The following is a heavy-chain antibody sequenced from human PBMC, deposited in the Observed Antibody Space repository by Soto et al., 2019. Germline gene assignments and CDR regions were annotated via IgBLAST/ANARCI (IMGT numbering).Heavy chain of an antibody. CDR2: ISYDGSNK. J-gene: IGHJ6*02. D-gene: IGHD2-21*02. Sequence: QVQLVESGGGVVQPGRSLRLSCAASGFTFSSYGMHWVRQAPGTGLEWVAVISYDGSNKYYADSVKGRFTISRDNSKNTLYLQMNSLRAEDTAVYYCAKDRGKTVTARVGMDVWGHGTTVTVSS. V-gene: IGHV3-30*18. CDR1: GFTFSSYG. CDR3: AKDRGKTVTARVGMDV.